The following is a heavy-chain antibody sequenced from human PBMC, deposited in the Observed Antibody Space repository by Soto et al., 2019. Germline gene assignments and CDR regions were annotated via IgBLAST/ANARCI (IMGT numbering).Heavy chain of an antibody. J-gene: IGHJ6*02. CDR1: GFTFSSYA. Sequence: PGGSLRLSCAASGFTFSSYAMSWVRQAPGKGLEWVSAISGSGGSTYYADSVKGRFTISRDNSKNTLYLQMNSLRAEDTAVYYCAKVQPSLPPSHIAAFPRALYGMDVWGQGTTVTVSS. CDR3: AKVQPSLPPSHIAAFPRALYGMDV. D-gene: IGHD6-6*01. V-gene: IGHV3-23*01. CDR2: ISGSGGST.